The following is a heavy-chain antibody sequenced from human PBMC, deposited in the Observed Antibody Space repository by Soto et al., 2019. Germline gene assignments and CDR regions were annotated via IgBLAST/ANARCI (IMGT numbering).Heavy chain of an antibody. J-gene: IGHJ5*02. D-gene: IGHD3-9*01. CDR2: INPATGNT. V-gene: IGHV1-3*01. CDR3: ARASGRSKLLAFDFDP. CDR1: GYAFTTSA. Sequence: QVHLVQSGAEVQKTGASVRISCQDSGYAFTTSAIHWVRQAPGQSLEWMGWINPATGNTKYSQNVRVSVTFALETSATTADMGLGSIASHDTAVYYCARASGRSKLLAFDFDPWGQGTQVTVSS.